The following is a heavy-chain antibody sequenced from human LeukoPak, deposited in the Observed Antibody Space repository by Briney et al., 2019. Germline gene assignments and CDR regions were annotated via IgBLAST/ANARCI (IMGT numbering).Heavy chain of an antibody. CDR1: GGSISSYY. J-gene: IGHJ4*02. V-gene: IGHV4-59*12. CDR2: IYYSGST. Sequence: SETLSLTCTVSGGSISSYYWSWIRQPPGKGLEWIGYIYYSGSTNYNPSLKSRVTISVDTSKNQFSLKLSSVTAADTAVYYCARVYYDFWSGYGFDYWGQGTLVTVSS. D-gene: IGHD3-3*01. CDR3: ARVYYDFWSGYGFDY.